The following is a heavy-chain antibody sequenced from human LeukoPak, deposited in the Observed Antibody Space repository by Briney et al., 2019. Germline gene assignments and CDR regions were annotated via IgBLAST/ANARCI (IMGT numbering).Heavy chain of an antibody. CDR1: GGSISSGGYS. CDR2: IYYSGST. CDR3: ARTVEMATNRFEP. V-gene: IGHV4-61*08. J-gene: IGHJ5*02. Sequence: PSETLSLTCAVSGGSISSGGYSWSWIRQPPGKGLEWIGYIYYSGSTNYNPSLKSRVTISVDTSKNQFSLKLSSVTAADTAVYYCARTVEMATNRFEPRGQGTLVNVSS. D-gene: IGHD5-24*01.